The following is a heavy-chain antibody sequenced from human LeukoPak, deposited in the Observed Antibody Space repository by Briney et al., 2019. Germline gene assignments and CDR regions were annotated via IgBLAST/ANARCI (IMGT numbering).Heavy chain of an antibody. CDR3: ARHYSITGTPFDY. CDR1: GYSLTSYW. V-gene: IGHV5-51*01. D-gene: IGHD1-20*01. J-gene: IGHJ4*02. Sequence: GESLKISCKGSGYSLTSYWIGWVRQMPGKGLEWMGIIYPGDSDTRYSPSFQGQVTISADKSISTAYLQWSSLKASDTAMYYCARHYSITGTPFDYWGQGTLVTVSS. CDR2: IYPGDSDT.